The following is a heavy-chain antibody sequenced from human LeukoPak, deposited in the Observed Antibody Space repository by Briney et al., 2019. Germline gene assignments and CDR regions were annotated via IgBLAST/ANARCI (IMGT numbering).Heavy chain of an antibody. CDR2: INPNSGGT. CDR3: ARDDYGDYAGSPPLGNWFDP. Sequence: ASVKVSCKASGYTFTDYYMHWVRQAPGQGLEWMGRINPNSGGTNYAQKFQGRVTMTTDTSTSTAYMELRSLRSDDTAVYYCARDDYGDYAGSPPLGNWFDPWGQGTLVTVSS. CDR1: GYTFTDYY. J-gene: IGHJ5*02. D-gene: IGHD4-17*01. V-gene: IGHV1-2*06.